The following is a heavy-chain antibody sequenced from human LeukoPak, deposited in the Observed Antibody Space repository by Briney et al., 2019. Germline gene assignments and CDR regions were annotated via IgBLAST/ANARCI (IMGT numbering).Heavy chain of an antibody. Sequence: SSVKVSCKASGGPFRSYAISWVRPAPGQGLEWMGRITPIFGIANYAQKFQGRVTITADKSTSTAYMELSSLRSEDTAVYYCARTDVWGQGTTVTVSS. CDR1: GGPFRSYA. J-gene: IGHJ6*02. V-gene: IGHV1-69*04. CDR3: ARTDV. CDR2: ITPIFGIA.